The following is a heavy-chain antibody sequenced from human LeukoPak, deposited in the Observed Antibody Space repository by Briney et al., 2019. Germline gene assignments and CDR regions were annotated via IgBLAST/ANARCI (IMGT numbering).Heavy chain of an antibody. Sequence: GGSLRLSCTASGFTFGDYAMSWFRQAPGKGLEWVGFIRSKAYGGTTEYAASVKGRFTISRDDTKSIAYLQMNSLKTEDTAVYYCTRFRDYYDSRAFFGFDYWGQGTLVTVSS. CDR1: GFTFGDYA. CDR2: IRSKAYGGTT. V-gene: IGHV3-49*03. J-gene: IGHJ4*02. D-gene: IGHD3-22*01. CDR3: TRFRDYYDSRAFFGFDY.